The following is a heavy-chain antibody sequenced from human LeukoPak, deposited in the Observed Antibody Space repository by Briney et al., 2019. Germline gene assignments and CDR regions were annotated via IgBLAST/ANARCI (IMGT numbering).Heavy chain of an antibody. V-gene: IGHV3-64*01. CDR2: ISSNGGST. Sequence: GGSLRLSCAASGFTFSSYAMSWVRQAPGKGLEYVSAISSNGGSTYYANSVKGRFTISRDNSKNTLYLQMGSLRAEDMAVYYCARGGYSGYDYYFDYWGQGTLVTVSS. CDR1: GFTFSSYA. J-gene: IGHJ4*02. D-gene: IGHD5-12*01. CDR3: ARGGYSGYDYYFDY.